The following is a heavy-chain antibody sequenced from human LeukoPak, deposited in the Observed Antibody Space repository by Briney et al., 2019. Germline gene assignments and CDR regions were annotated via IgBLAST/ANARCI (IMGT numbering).Heavy chain of an antibody. V-gene: IGHV1-18*01. CDR1: GYTLTSNG. D-gene: IGHD3-10*01. Sequence: GASVNVSCKASGYTLTSNGISWVRQAPAQGLEWMGWISTNNGDTKYGKKFQGRLIMTTDTSTSTAYMEVRSLRSDDTAVYYCARARGSGSYYGHDYYYYYYMDVWGQGTTVTVSS. CDR3: ARARGSGSYYGHDYYYYYYMDV. CDR2: ISTNNGDT. J-gene: IGHJ6*03.